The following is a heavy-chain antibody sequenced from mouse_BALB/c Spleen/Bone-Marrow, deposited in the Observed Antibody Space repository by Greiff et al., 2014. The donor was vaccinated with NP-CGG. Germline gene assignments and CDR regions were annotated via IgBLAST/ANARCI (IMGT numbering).Heavy chain of an antibody. Sequence: VKLVESGAELVKPGASVRLSCKTSGYTFTNYWMHWVKQRPGQGLEWIGDINPSNGRATYSEEFKSKATLTVDKSSSTAYMQLSSLTSEDSAVYYCARYYNYYFDVWGAGTTVTVSS. D-gene: IGHD1-1*01. J-gene: IGHJ1*01. CDR3: ARYYNYYFDV. V-gene: IGHV1S81*02. CDR2: INPSNGRA. CDR1: GYTFTNYW.